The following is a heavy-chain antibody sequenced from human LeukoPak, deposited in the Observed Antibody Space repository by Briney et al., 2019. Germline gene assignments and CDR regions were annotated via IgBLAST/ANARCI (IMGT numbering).Heavy chain of an antibody. D-gene: IGHD3-9*01. Sequence: SETLSLTCTVSGGSISSYYWSWIRQPPGKGLEWIGYIYYTGSTNYNPSLKSRVTISVDTSKNQFSLRLCSVTAADTAVYYCARLSPTYPIHWGQGTLVTVSS. V-gene: IGHV4-59*08. CDR1: GGSISSYY. CDR2: IYYTGST. J-gene: IGHJ4*02. CDR3: ARLSPTYPIH.